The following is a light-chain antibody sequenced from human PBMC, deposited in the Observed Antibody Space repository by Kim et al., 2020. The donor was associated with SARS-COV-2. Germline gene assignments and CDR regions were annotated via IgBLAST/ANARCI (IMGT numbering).Light chain of an antibody. CDR3: SSYAGSNNLFV. J-gene: IGLJ1*01. CDR2: EVS. Sequence: QSVTISCTGTSSDIGDYNYVSWYQQHPGKAPKLMIYEVSKRPSGVPDRFSGSKSGNTASLTVSGLQAEDEADYYYSSYAGSNNLFVFGTGTKVTVL. V-gene: IGLV2-8*01. CDR1: SSDIGDYNY.